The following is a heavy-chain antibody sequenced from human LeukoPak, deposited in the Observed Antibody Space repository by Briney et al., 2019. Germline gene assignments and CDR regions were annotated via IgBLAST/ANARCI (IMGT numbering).Heavy chain of an antibody. CDR3: ARLSLLPQHITMVRGVHP. CDR1: GGSFSGYY. D-gene: IGHD3-10*01. J-gene: IGHJ5*02. Sequence: SETLSLTCAVYGGSFSGYYWTRIRQPPGKGLEWIGEINHSGSTNYNPSLKSRVTISVDTSKNHLSLKLNSVTAADTAVYYCARLSLLPQHITMVRGVHPWGQGTLVTVSS. V-gene: IGHV4-34*01. CDR2: INHSGST.